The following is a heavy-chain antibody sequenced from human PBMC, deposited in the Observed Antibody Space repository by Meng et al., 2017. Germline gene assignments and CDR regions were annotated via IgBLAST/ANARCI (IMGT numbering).Heavy chain of an antibody. D-gene: IGHD1-26*01. Sequence: QIQLQHPGPGLVKPSQTLSLICAISGDSVSSNSAAWNWIRQSPSRGLEWLGRAYYRSKWYHDYAESVKSRISIDPDTSKNQFSLQLRSVTPEDSAVYYCARGSYSFDSWGQRTLVTVSS. CDR2: AYYRSKWYH. J-gene: IGHJ4*02. CDR1: GDSVSSNSAA. V-gene: IGHV6-1*01. CDR3: ARGSYSFDS.